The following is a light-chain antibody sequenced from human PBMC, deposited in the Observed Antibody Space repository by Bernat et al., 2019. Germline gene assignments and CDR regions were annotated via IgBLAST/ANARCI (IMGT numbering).Light chain of an antibody. CDR1: SSNIGSNN. CDR3: AAWDDGLTGRV. V-gene: IGLV1-47*02. J-gene: IGLJ3*02. Sequence: QSVLTQPPSASGTPGQRVTISCSGGSSNIGSNNVYCYQQLPGTAPKLLIYSSNQRPSGVPDRFSGSKSGTSASLAISGLRSEDEADYYCAAWDDGLTGRVFGGGTKLTVL. CDR2: SSN.